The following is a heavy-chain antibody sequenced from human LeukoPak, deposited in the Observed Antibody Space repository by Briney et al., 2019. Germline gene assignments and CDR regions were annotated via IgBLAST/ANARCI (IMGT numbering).Heavy chain of an antibody. D-gene: IGHD5-24*01. CDR2: VNADSGGA. Sequence: GAPVKPCCKAAGSTVTRYYMHWVRQAPGQRLEWVGWVNADSGGASSAQKSRRRVTMSRDTSISTAFLALSSLRSEATPVYYCARVRDGSNNAWGVYDYWGQGPLVTVSS. CDR3: ARVRDGSNNAWGVYDY. V-gene: IGHV1-2*02. J-gene: IGHJ4*02. CDR1: GSTVTRYY.